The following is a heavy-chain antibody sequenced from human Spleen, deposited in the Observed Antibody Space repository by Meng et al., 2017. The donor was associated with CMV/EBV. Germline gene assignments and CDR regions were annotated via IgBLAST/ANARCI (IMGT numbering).Heavy chain of an antibody. Sequence: ASVKVSCKASGYTFTDFYIHWVRQAPGQGLEWMGWINPNSGGTNYAQRFQGRVTMTRDTSISTAYMELSRLRSDDTAVYYCARDAVVPAANFRPVWFDPWGQGTLVTVSS. CDR2: INPNSGGT. CDR1: GYTFTDFY. CDR3: ARDAVVPAANFRPVWFDP. J-gene: IGHJ5*02. V-gene: IGHV1-2*02. D-gene: IGHD2-2*01.